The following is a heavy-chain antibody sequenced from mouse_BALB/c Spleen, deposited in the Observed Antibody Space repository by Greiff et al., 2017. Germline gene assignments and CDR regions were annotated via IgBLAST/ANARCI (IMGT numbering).Heavy chain of an antibody. V-gene: IGHV4-1*02. CDR2: INPDSSTI. CDR3: ARRGYGSFDY. J-gene: IGHJ2*01. CDR1: GFDFSSYS. Sequence: EVKLLESGGGLVQPGGSLKLSCAASGFDFSSYSMSWVRQAPGKGLEWIGEINPDSSTINYTPSLKDKFIISRDNAKNTLYLQMSKVRSEDTALYYCARRGYGSFDYWGQGTTLTVSS. D-gene: IGHD1-1*01.